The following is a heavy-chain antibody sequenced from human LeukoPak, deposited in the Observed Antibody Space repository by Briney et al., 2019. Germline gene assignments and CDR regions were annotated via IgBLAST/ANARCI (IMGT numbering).Heavy chain of an antibody. J-gene: IGHJ4*02. CDR3: AKFDAHYYGSGSYYNGFDY. CDR1: GFTFSDYY. D-gene: IGHD3-10*01. V-gene: IGHV3-11*01. Sequence: GGSLRLSCAASGFTFSDYYMSWIRQAPGKGLEWVSYISSSGSTIYYADSVKGRFTISRDNSKNTLYLQMNSLRAEDTAVYYCAKFDAHYYGSGSYYNGFDYWGQGTLVTVSS. CDR2: ISSSGSTI.